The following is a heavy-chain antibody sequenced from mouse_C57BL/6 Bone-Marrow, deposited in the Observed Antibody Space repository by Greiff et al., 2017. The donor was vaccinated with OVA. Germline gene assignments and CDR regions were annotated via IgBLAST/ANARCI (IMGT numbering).Heavy chain of an antibody. CDR3: ARKFYDGYFYAMDY. J-gene: IGHJ4*01. CDR1: GYTFTNYW. Sequence: QVQLQQSGAELVRPGTSVKMSCKASGYTFTNYWIGWAKQRPGHGLEWIGDIYPGGGYTNYNEKFKGKATLTADKSSSTAYMQFSSLTSEDSAIYYCARKFYDGYFYAMDYWGQGTSVTVSS. D-gene: IGHD2-3*01. V-gene: IGHV1-63*01. CDR2: IYPGGGYT.